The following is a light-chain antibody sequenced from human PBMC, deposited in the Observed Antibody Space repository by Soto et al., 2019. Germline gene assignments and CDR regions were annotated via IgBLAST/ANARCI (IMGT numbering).Light chain of an antibody. Sequence: QSALTQPASVSGSPGQSITISCTGTSSDIGGYDYVSWYQQHPGKAPKLMIYEVSYRPSGVSNRFSGSKSGNTASLTISGLQAEDEADYYCSSYITNSIVCFGGGTKLTVL. V-gene: IGLV2-14*01. CDR1: SSDIGGYDY. CDR2: EVS. J-gene: IGLJ2*01. CDR3: SSYITNSIVC.